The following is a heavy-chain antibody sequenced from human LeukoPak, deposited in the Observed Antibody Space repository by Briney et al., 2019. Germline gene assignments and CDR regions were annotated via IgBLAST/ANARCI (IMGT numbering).Heavy chain of an antibody. CDR3: AVIAAAGTPYYYYYMDV. CDR2: IYYSGST. J-gene: IGHJ6*03. V-gene: IGHV4-39*07. CDR1: GGSISSSSYY. D-gene: IGHD6-13*01. Sequence: KTSETLSLTCTVSGGSISSSSYYWGWIRQPPGKGLEWIGSIYYSGSTYYNPSLKSRVTISVDTSKNQFSLKLSSVTAADTAVYYCAVIAAAGTPYYYYYMDVWGKGTTVTVSS.